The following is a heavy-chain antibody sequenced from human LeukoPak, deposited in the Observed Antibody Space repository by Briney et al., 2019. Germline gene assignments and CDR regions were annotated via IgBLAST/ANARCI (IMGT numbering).Heavy chain of an antibody. V-gene: IGHV3-30*04. D-gene: IGHD6-19*01. J-gene: IGHJ6*04. CDR2: XSYDGSNK. CDR3: ARDAARGWSRDYYYYGMDV. CDR1: GFTFSSYA. Sequence: PGRSLRLSCAASGFTFSSYAMHWVRQAPGKGLEXXXXXSYDGSNKYYADSVKGRFTISRDNSKNTLYLQMNSLRAEDTAVYYCARDAARGWSRDYYYYGMDVWGKGTTVTVSS.